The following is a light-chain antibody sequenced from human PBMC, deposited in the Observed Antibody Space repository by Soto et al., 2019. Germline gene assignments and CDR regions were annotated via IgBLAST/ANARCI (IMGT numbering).Light chain of an antibody. CDR3: QQYHNWWT. CDR2: DAS. V-gene: IGKV3D-7*01. CDR1: QSVSSSY. J-gene: IGKJ1*01. Sequence: EIVLTQSPATLSLSPGERATLSCRASQSVSSSYLAWYQQKPGQAPRLLISDASNRATGIPARFSGSGSGTEFTLTISSLQSEDFAVYYCQQYHNWWTFGQGTKVDIK.